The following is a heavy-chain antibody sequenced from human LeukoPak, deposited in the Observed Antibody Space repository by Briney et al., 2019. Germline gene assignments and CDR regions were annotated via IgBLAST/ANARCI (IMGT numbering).Heavy chain of an antibody. Sequence: GGSLRLSCAASGFTFSDYYMGWIRQAPGKGLEWVSYISSSGSTIYYADSVKGRFTISRDNAKNSLYLQMNSLRAEDTAVYYCARVEQGIVVVPAAKGTSYHYYYYMDVWGKGTTVTVSS. J-gene: IGHJ6*03. D-gene: IGHD2-2*01. CDR3: ARVEQGIVVVPAAKGTSYHYYYYMDV. V-gene: IGHV3-11*01. CDR2: ISSSGSTI. CDR1: GFTFSDYY.